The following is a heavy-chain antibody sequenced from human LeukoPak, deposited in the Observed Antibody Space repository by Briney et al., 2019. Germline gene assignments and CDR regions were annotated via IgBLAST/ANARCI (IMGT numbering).Heavy chain of an antibody. Sequence: GASVKVSCKVSGYTLTELSMHWVRQAPGKGLEWRGGFDPEDGETIYAQKFQGRVTMTEDTSTDTAYMELSSLRSEDTAVYYCATEPNKFYPSSVGATTGFDYWGQGTLVTVSS. J-gene: IGHJ4*02. CDR3: ATEPNKFYPSSVGATTGFDY. CDR1: GYTLTELS. D-gene: IGHD1-26*01. CDR2: FDPEDGET. V-gene: IGHV1-24*01.